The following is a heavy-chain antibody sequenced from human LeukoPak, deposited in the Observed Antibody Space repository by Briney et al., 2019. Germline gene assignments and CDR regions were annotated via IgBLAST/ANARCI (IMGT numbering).Heavy chain of an antibody. V-gene: IGHV6-1*01. CDR3: ARDIEMATIKTGLTFDY. Sequence: SQTLSLTFAISGDSVSSNSAAWNWIRQSPSRGLEWLGRTYYRSKWYNDYAVSVKSRITINPDTSKNQFSLQLNSVTPEDTAVYYCARDIEMATIKTGLTFDYWGQGTLVTVSS. CDR1: GDSVSSNSAA. CDR2: TYYRSKWYN. J-gene: IGHJ4*02. D-gene: IGHD5-24*01.